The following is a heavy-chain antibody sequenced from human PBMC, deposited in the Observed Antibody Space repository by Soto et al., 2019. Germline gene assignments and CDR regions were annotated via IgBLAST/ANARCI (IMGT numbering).Heavy chain of an antibody. J-gene: IGHJ4*02. D-gene: IGHD3-9*01. Sequence: ASVKVSCKASGYTFTGYYMHWGRQAPGQGLEWMGWINPNSGGTNYAQKFQGWVTMTRDTSISTAYMELSRLRSDDTAVYYCARGSFDWLLSQVGPYYFDYWGQGTLVTVSS. CDR1: GYTFTGYY. CDR3: ARGSFDWLLSQVGPYYFDY. CDR2: INPNSGGT. V-gene: IGHV1-2*04.